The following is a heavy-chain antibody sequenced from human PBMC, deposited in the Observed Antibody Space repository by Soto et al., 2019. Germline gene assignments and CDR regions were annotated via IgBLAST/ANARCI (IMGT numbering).Heavy chain of an antibody. Sequence: QVQLQESGPGLVRPSQTMSLTCTVSGGSINRSGYYWSWIRQHPVKGMEWIGYIYYNSGDTYYNPSLKSAVAISVDLFEYQVSLMPRSVTSADTAVYFRARDQVANLLKGSGMDVWCQGTTVIVPA. CDR1: GGSINRSGYY. D-gene: IGHD1-7*01. J-gene: IGHJ6*01. CDR3: ARDQVANLLKGSGMDV. CDR2: IYYNSGDT. V-gene: IGHV4-31*01.